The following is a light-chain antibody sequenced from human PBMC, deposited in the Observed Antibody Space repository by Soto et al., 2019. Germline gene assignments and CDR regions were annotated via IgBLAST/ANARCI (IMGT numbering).Light chain of an antibody. CDR1: SSDVGGYNS. CDR3: SSYAVSNNYF. J-gene: IGLJ1*01. Sequence: QSALTQPPSASGSPGQSVTISCTGTSSDVGGYNSVSWYQHHPGKAPKLMIYEVSNRPSGVPDRFSGSKSANTASLTVSGLLAEDEADYYCSSYAVSNNYFFGTGTKLTVL. CDR2: EVS. V-gene: IGLV2-8*01.